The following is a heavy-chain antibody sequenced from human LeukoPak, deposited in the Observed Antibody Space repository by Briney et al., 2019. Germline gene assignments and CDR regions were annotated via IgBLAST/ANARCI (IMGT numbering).Heavy chain of an antibody. J-gene: IGHJ4*02. CDR1: GGSISSSSYY. V-gene: IGHV4-39*01. D-gene: IGHD4-11*01. CDR3: ARHHDMTSDY. Sequence: SETLSLTCTVSGGSISSSSYYWGWSRQPPGKGLEWIGSIYYSGSTYYNTSLKSRVTISVDPSKNQFSLKLSPVTAADTAVYYCARHHDMTSDYWGQGTLVTVSS. CDR2: IYYSGST.